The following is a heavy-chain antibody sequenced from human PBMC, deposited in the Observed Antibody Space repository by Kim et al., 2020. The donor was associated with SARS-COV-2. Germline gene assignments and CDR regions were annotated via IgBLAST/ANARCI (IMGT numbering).Heavy chain of an antibody. J-gene: IGHJ3*02. V-gene: IGHV4-4*09. Sequence: PSLKSRVTISVDTSKNQFSLKLSSVTAADTAVYYCASVGCGGACYDAFDIWGQGTMVTVSS. CDR3: ASVGCGGACYDAFDI. D-gene: IGHD2-21*02.